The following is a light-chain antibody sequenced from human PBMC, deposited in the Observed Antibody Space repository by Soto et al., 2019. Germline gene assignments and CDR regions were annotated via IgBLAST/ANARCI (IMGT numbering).Light chain of an antibody. J-gene: IGLJ2*01. Sequence: QSALTQPASVSGSPGQSITISCTGTSSDVGGYNSVSWYQQHPGKAPKVMAHAVSNRPSGVSNRFSGSKSGNTASLTISGLQAEDEADYYCSSYTSSSTVIFGGGTQLTVL. CDR1: SSDVGGYNS. CDR2: AVS. V-gene: IGLV2-14*01. CDR3: SSYTSSSTVI.